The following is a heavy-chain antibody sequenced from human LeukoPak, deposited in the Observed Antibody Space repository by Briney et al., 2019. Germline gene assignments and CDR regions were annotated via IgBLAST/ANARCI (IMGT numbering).Heavy chain of an antibody. V-gene: IGHV3-30-3*01. D-gene: IGHD3-3*01. CDR3: ARDTPLRFLEWLGMDV. CDR1: GFTFSSYA. Sequence: GGSLRLSCAASGFTFSSYAMHWVRQAPGKGLEWVAVISYDGSNKYYADSVKGRFTISRDNSKNTLYLQMNSLRAEDTAVYYCARDTPLRFLEWLGMDVWGKGTTVTVSS. J-gene: IGHJ6*03. CDR2: ISYDGSNK.